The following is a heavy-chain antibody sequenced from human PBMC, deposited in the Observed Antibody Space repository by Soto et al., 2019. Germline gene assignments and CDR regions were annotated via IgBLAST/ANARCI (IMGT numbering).Heavy chain of an antibody. CDR3: ARDPNGDYLGAFDF. CDR1: GFTFSSFF. CDR2: IGANGGGT. D-gene: IGHD4-17*01. Sequence: EVQLLEPGGGLVQPGGSLRLSCAASGFTFSSFFMSWVRQAPGKGLDWVSGIGANGGGTYYADSVKGRFIISRDNSKSTLYLQMNSLRAEDPAVYYCARDPNGDYLGAFDFWGQKTMVTVSS. V-gene: IGHV3-23*01. J-gene: IGHJ3*01.